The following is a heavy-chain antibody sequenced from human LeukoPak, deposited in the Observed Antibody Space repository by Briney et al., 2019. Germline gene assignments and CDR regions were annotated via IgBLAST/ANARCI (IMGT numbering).Heavy chain of an antibody. D-gene: IGHD4-11*01. CDR3: ARDWYNNSDAFDI. CDR1: GFTFSSYE. J-gene: IGHJ3*02. V-gene: IGHV3-21*01. Sequence: GGSLRLSCAASGFTFSSYEMNWVRQAPGKGLEWVSSISSSSSYIYYADSVKGRFTISRDNAKNSLYLQIHSLRAEDTAVYYCARDWYNNSDAFDIWGQGTMVTVSS. CDR2: ISSSSSYI.